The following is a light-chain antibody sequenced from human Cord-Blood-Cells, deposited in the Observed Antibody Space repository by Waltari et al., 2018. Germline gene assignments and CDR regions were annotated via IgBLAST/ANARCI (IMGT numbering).Light chain of an antibody. V-gene: IGLV2-14*01. J-gene: IGLJ1*01. CDR1: SSDVGGYTY. Sequence: SALTQPASVSGSPGQSIPISCTGTSSDVGGYTYVSWYQPHPGKAPKLMIYDVSNRPSGVSNRFSGSKSGNTASLTISGLQAEDEADYYCSSYTSSSPFVFGTGTKVTVL. CDR2: DVS. CDR3: SSYTSSSPFV.